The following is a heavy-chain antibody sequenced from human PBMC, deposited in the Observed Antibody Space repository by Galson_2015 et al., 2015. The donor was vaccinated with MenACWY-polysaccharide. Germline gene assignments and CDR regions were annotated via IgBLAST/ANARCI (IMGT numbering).Heavy chain of an antibody. CDR2: ISGNGGSS. J-gene: IGHJ6*02. D-gene: IGHD3-10*01. CDR3: AKGSGGGLLWFGPNYHGMDV. Sequence: SLRLSCAASGFTFNTYAMNWVRQAPGKGLEWVSAISGNGGSSYFADSMRGRFTISRDNSNTLYLQMNSLRVEDTAVYYCAKGSGGGLLWFGPNYHGMDVWGQGTPVIVSS. V-gene: IGHV3-23*01. CDR1: GFTFNTYA.